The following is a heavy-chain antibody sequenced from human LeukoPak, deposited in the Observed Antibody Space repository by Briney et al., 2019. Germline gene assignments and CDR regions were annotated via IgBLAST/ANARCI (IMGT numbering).Heavy chain of an antibody. J-gene: IGHJ4*02. CDR2: INHSGST. D-gene: IGHD3-22*01. V-gene: IGHV4-34*01. Sequence: RQPPGKGREWIGEINHSGSTNYNPSLKSRVTISVDTSKNQFSLKLSSVTAADTAVYYCAVNLYYYDSSGYFDWGQGTLVTVSS. CDR3: AVNLYYYDSSGYFD.